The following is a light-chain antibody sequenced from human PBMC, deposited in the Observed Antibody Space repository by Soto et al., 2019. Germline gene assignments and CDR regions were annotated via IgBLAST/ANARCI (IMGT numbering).Light chain of an antibody. Sequence: QSALTQPASVSGSPGQSITISCTGSSSDVGSHNLVSWYQQYPGKAPKLMIFEANKRPAGVSNRFSGSKSGTTAALKVSGFQSDYEADYYSCSYLGTSTIFGGGTKLTVL. CDR3: CSYLGTSTI. CDR1: SSDVGSHNL. J-gene: IGLJ2*01. CDR2: EAN. V-gene: IGLV2-23*01.